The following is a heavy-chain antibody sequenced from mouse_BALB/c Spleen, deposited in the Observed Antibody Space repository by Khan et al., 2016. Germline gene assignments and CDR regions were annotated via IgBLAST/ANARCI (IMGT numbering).Heavy chain of an antibody. CDR1: GYSITSGYS. V-gene: IGHV3-1*02. J-gene: IGHJ2*01. CDR2: IPYSGSI. Sequence: EVQLLESGPDLGKPSQSLSLTCIVTGYSITSGYSWHWIRQFPGNKLEWMGSIPYSGSITYNPSFKSRISITRDTSKNQFFLQLNSQTTEDTATYDCARPYGHFDYWGQGTTLTAAS. D-gene: IGHD2-10*02. CDR3: ARPYGHFDY.